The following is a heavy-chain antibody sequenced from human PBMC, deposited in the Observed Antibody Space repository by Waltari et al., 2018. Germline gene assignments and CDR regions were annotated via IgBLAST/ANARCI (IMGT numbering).Heavy chain of an antibody. CDR2: ISSSSSYI. CDR3: ARRGIAVADFDY. CDR1: GFTFSSYS. Sequence: EVQLVESGGGLVKPGGSLRLSCAASGFTFSSYSMNWVRQAPGKGLEWVSSISSSSSYIYYADSVNGRFTISRDNAKNSLYLQMNSLRAEDTAVYYCARRGIAVADFDYWGQGTLVTVSS. J-gene: IGHJ4*02. V-gene: IGHV3-21*01. D-gene: IGHD6-19*01.